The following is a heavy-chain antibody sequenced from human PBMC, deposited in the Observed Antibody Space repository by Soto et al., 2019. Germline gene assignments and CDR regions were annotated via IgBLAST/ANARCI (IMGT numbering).Heavy chain of an antibody. CDR3: ARDPGQWELLHFDY. J-gene: IGHJ4*02. CDR2: IWYDGSNK. Sequence: QVQVVESGGGVVQPGRSLRLSCAASGFTFSSYGMHWVRQAPGKGLEWVAVIWYDGSNKYYADSVKGRFTISRDNSKNTLYLQMNCLRAEDTAVYYCARDPGQWELLHFDYWGQGTLVTVSS. V-gene: IGHV3-33*01. CDR1: GFTFSSYG. D-gene: IGHD1-26*01.